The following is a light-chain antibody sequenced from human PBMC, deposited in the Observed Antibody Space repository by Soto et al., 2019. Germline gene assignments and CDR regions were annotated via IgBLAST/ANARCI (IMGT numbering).Light chain of an antibody. V-gene: IGKV3D-20*02. CDR3: QQRSKWRT. CDR1: QSVSSSY. J-gene: IGKJ1*01. CDR2: GAS. Sequence: EIVLTQSPGTLSFSPGARAPLSCRASQSVSSSYLAWYQQKPGQAPRLLIFGASSRATGIPARFSGSGFGTDFTLTISSLEPEDFAVYYCQQRSKWRTFGQGTKVDIK.